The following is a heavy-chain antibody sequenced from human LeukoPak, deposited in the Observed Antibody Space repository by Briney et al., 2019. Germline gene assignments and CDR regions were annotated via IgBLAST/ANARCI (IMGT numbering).Heavy chain of an antibody. CDR2: ISWNSGSI. J-gene: IGHJ4*02. V-gene: IGHV3-9*01. CDR1: GFTFDDYA. D-gene: IGHD6-13*01. CDR3: AKDIGPGAAAGFDY. Sequence: GRSLRLSCAASGFTFDDYAMHWVRQAPGKGLEWVSGISWNSGSIGYADSVKGRFTISRDNAKNSLYLQMNSLRAEDTALYYCAKDIGPGAAAGFDYWGRGTLVTVSS.